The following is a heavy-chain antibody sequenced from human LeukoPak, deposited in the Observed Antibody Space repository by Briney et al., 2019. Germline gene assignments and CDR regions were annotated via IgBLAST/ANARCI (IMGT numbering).Heavy chain of an antibody. CDR2: INPNSGGT. CDR3: ATHGTDHPRVRYYYYYYYMDV. J-gene: IGHJ6*03. V-gene: IGHV1-2*02. CDR1: GYTFTGYY. Sequence: ASVKVSCKASGYTFTGYYMHWVRQAPGQGLEWMGWINPNSGGTNYAQKFQGRVTMTRDTSISTACMELSRLRSDDTAVYYCATHGTDHPRVRYYYYYYYMDVWGKGTTVTVSS. D-gene: IGHD3-10*01.